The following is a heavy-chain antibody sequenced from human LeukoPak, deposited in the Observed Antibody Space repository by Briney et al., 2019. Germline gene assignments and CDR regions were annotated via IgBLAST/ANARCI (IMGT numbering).Heavy chain of an antibody. CDR2: IYYSGST. J-gene: IGHJ4*02. Sequence: SETLSLTCTVSGGSISSSSYYWGWIRQPPGKGLEWIGSIYYSGSTYYNPSLKSRVTISVDTSKNQFSLKLSSVTAADTAVYYCARRTAGGSSSWYKPSFDYWGQGTLVTVSS. CDR1: GGSISSSSYY. D-gene: IGHD6-13*01. CDR3: ARRTAGGSSSWYKPSFDY. V-gene: IGHV4-39*01.